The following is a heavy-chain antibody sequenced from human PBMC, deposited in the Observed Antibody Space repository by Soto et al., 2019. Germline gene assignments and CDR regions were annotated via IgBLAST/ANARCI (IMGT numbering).Heavy chain of an antibody. CDR2: ISAYSGQT. J-gene: IGHJ5*02. Sequence: ASVKVSCKASGCRFNDYAISWVRQAPGQGLEWMGWISAYSGQTNLAEKFKGRVTMTAEASTTTAYIELRSLRSDDTAIYFCVREPRDYFGSGTSPNPWGQGTMVTVSS. CDR1: GCRFNDYA. D-gene: IGHD3-10*01. CDR3: VREPRDYFGSGTSPNP. V-gene: IGHV1-18*01.